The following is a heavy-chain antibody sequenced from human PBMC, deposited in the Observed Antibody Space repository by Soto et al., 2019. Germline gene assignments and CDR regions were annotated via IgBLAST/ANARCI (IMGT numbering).Heavy chain of an antibody. CDR1: GFTFSNAW. CDR2: IKSKTDGGTT. V-gene: IGHV3-15*01. J-gene: IGHJ6*02. CDR3: TTGGTTGIWPQMDV. Sequence: GESLKISCAASGFTFSNAWMSWVRQAPGKGLEWVGRIKSKTDGGTTDYAAPVKGRFTISRDDSKNTLYLQMNSLKTEDTAVYYCTTGGTTGIWPQMDVWGQGTTVTVSS. D-gene: IGHD1-1*01.